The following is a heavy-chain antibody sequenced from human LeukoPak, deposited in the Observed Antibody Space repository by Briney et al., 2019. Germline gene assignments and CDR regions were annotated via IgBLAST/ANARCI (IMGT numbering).Heavy chain of an antibody. D-gene: IGHD1-26*01. CDR3: ARHSRTYYDFDY. CDR2: IHYSGST. V-gene: IGHV4-59*08. J-gene: IGHJ4*02. Sequence: SETLSLTCTVSGGSISSFYWSWIRQPPKKGLEWIGYIHYSGSTNYNPSLNSRVSISVDTSKNQFSLRLTSVTAADTAVYYCARHSRTYYDFDYWGQGTLVTVSS. CDR1: GGSISSFY.